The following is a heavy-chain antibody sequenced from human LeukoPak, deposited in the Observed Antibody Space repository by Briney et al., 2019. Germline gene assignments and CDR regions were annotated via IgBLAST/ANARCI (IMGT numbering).Heavy chain of an antibody. CDR2: ISSSGSTI. V-gene: IGHV3-11*01. CDR1: GFTFSDYY. Sequence: GGSLRLSCAASGFTFSDYYMNWIRQAPGKGLEWVSYISSSGSTIYYADSVKGRFTISRDNAKNSLYLQMNSLRAEDTAVYYCARGPPYYDFWSGYPRGGQGTLVTVSS. J-gene: IGHJ4*02. CDR3: ARGPPYYDFWSGYPR. D-gene: IGHD3-3*01.